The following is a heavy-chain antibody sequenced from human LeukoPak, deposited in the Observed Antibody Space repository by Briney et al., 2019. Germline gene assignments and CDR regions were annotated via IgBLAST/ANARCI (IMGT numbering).Heavy chain of an antibody. D-gene: IGHD1-1*01. CDR2: IYTSGST. J-gene: IGHJ4*02. CDR3: AKDRDNMTPPVPFDY. Sequence: SETLSLTCTVSGGSISSGSYYWSWIRQPAGKGLEWIGRIYTSGSTNYNPSLKSRVTISVDTSKNQFSLKLSSVTAADTAVYYCAKDRDNMTPPVPFDYWGQGTLVTVSS. V-gene: IGHV4-61*02. CDR1: GGSISSGSYY.